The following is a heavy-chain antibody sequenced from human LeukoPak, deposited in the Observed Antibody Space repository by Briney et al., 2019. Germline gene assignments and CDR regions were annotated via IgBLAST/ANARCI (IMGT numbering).Heavy chain of an antibody. Sequence: GGSLRLSCAASGFTFTTYWMTWVRQAPGKGLEWVANINQDGSEKYFVDSVKGRFTISRDNAKNSLYLQMNSLRAEDTAVYYCAKDSGYTSSWYFGDYWGQGTLVTVSS. D-gene: IGHD6-13*01. J-gene: IGHJ4*02. CDR3: AKDSGYTSSWYFGDY. CDR1: GFTFTTYW. CDR2: INQDGSEK. V-gene: IGHV3-7*01.